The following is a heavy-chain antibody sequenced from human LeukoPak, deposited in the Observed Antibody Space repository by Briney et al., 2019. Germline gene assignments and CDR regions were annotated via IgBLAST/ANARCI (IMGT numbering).Heavy chain of an antibody. D-gene: IGHD6-19*01. Sequence: KPGGSLRLSCAASGFTFSSYSMNWVRQAPGKGLEWVSSISSSSSYIYYADSVKGRFTISRDNAKNSLYLQMNSLRAEDTAVYYCARGAGLGYSSGWYDSYYYYGMDVWGQGTTVTVSS. CDR1: GFTFSSYS. J-gene: IGHJ6*02. CDR3: ARGAGLGYSSGWYDSYYYYGMDV. CDR2: ISSSSSYI. V-gene: IGHV3-21*01.